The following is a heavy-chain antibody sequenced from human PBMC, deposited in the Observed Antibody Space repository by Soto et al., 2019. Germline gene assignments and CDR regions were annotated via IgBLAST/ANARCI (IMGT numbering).Heavy chain of an antibody. V-gene: IGHV4-38-2*02. CDR2: IYHSGNT. CDR3: AIGEREMANVITSRDP. D-gene: IGHD3-22*01. J-gene: IGHJ5*02. Sequence: QGKGLEWIGNIYHSGNTYYNPSLKSRVTMSVDTSKNQFSLKVTSVTAADTAVYYCAIGEREMANVITSRDPWCHGTPVTVSS.